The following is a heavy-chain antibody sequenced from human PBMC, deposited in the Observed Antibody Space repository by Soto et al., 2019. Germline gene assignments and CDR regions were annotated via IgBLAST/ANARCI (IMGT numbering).Heavy chain of an antibody. V-gene: IGHV1-2*02. D-gene: IGHD3-10*01. J-gene: IGHJ3*01. Sequence: QVQLVQSGAEVKKPGASVKVSCEASGHTFTGYFIHWVRQAPGQGLEWMGWLNPNSGVTNYAQKFQDRVTMTRDTSISTAYMELSSLSSDDTAVYYCAREPTVRGVTSAFDLWGQGTMVSVSS. CDR3: AREPTVRGVTSAFDL. CDR1: GHTFTGYF. CDR2: LNPNSGVT.